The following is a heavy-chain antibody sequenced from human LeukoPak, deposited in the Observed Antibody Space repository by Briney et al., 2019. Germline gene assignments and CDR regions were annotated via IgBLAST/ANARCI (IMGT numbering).Heavy chain of an antibody. Sequence: GRSLRLSCAASGFTFSSYAMHWVRQAPGKGLEWVAVISYDGSNKYYADSVKGRFTISRDDSKNTLYLQMNSLRAEDTAVYYCARDRRADTYYYDSSGSKLFDYWDQGTLVTVSS. J-gene: IGHJ4*02. CDR1: GFTFSSYA. CDR2: ISYDGSNK. V-gene: IGHV3-30-3*01. CDR3: ARDRRADTYYYDSSGSKLFDY. D-gene: IGHD3-22*01.